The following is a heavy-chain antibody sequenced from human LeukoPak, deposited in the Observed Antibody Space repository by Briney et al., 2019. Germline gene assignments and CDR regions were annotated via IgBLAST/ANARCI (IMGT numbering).Heavy chain of an antibody. V-gene: IGHV3-74*01. CDR2: INSDGSST. J-gene: IGHJ4*02. CDR1: GFTLSNYW. D-gene: IGHD5-24*01. CDR3: ARDRDGPDY. Sequence: GGSLRLSCAASGFTLSNYWMHWVRQGPGKGLVWVSRINSDGSSTRYADSVKGRFTISRDNAKNTLYLQMNSLRAEDTAVYYCARDRDGPDYWGQGTLVTVSS.